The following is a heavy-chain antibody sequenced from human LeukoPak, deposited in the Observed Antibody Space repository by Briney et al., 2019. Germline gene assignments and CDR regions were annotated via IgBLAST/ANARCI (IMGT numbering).Heavy chain of an antibody. D-gene: IGHD3-22*01. CDR2: ISGRGGST. V-gene: IGHV3-23*01. CDR3: AKDSTDYYDSSGFDY. Sequence: GGSLRISCAASGFTFSSYAMSWVRQAPGKGLEWVSAISGRGGSTYYADSVKGRFTISRDNSKNTLYLQMNSLRAEDTAVYYCAKDSTDYYDSSGFDYWGQGTLVTVSS. CDR1: GFTFSSYA. J-gene: IGHJ4*02.